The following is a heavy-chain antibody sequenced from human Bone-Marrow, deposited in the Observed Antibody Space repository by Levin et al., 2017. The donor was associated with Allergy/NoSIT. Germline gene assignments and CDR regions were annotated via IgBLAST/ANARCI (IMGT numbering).Heavy chain of an antibody. CDR1: GFTFSIYS. CDR3: ARDLNDYGDNIGFYNFYGMDV. D-gene: IGHD4-17*01. Sequence: GESLKISCTVSGFTFSIYSINWVRQAPGKGLEWVSSISSSGSDMYYVDSVRGRFTISRDNAKNSLTLQMNSLRAEDTAVYYCARDLNDYGDNIGFYNFYGMDVWGQGTTVTVSS. V-gene: IGHV3-21*01. J-gene: IGHJ6*02. CDR2: ISSSGSDM.